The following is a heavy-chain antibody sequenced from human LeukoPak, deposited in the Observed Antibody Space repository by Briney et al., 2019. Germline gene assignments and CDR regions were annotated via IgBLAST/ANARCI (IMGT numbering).Heavy chain of an antibody. J-gene: IGHJ4*02. Sequence: GGSLRLSCAASGFTFSTFWMHWVRQAPGKGLVWVSHIKSDGSSTSYADSVKGRFTISRDNAKNTLYLQMNSLRAEDTAVYYCARDRGYTQDYWGQGTLVTVSS. CDR3: ARDRGYTQDY. V-gene: IGHV3-74*01. D-gene: IGHD5-12*01. CDR1: GFTFSTFW. CDR2: IKSDGSST.